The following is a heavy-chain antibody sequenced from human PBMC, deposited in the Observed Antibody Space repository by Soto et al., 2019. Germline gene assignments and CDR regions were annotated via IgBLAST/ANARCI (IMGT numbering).Heavy chain of an antibody. CDR3: ARHNYGSGSTYFDY. J-gene: IGHJ4*02. CDR1: GGSISSYY. V-gene: IGHV4-59*08. D-gene: IGHD3-10*01. Sequence: QVQLQESGPGLVKPSETLSLTCTVSGGSISSYYWSWIRQPPGKGLEWIGYIYYSGSTNYNPSLKSRVNISVDTSKNQLSLKLNSMTAADTALYYCARHNYGSGSTYFDYWGQGTLVTVSS. CDR2: IYYSGST.